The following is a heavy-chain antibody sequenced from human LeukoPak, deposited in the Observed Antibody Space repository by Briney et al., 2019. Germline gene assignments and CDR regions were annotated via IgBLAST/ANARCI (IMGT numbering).Heavy chain of an antibody. Sequence: ASVTVSCKASGCTFTVYYMDWLLQAPGQGLEWMGRINPNNGGTNYAQNFQGRVTMTRDTSISTAYMELSSLISHDTAVYYCASQNMEWELLAFDYWGQGTLVTVSS. CDR3: ASQNMEWELLAFDY. J-gene: IGHJ4*02. D-gene: IGHD1-26*01. CDR2: INPNNGGT. V-gene: IGHV1-2*06. CDR1: GCTFTVYY.